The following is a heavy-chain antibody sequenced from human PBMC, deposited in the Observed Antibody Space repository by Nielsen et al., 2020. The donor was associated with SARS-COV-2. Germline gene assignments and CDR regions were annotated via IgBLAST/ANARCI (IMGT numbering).Heavy chain of an antibody. Sequence: SETLSLTCAVYGGSFSGYYWSWIRQPPGKGLEWIGEINHSGSTNYNPSLKSRVTISVDTSKNQFSLKLSSVTAADTAVYYCARVYSPGLRPPARVQMGRIAAAGPPYFDYWGQGTLVTVSS. V-gene: IGHV4-34*01. D-gene: IGHD6-13*01. CDR3: ARVYSPGLRPPARVQMGRIAAAGPPYFDY. CDR2: INHSGST. CDR1: GGSFSGYY. J-gene: IGHJ4*02.